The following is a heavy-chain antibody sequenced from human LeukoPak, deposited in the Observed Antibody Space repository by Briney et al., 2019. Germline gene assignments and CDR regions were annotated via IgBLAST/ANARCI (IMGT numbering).Heavy chain of an antibody. J-gene: IGHJ4*02. D-gene: IGHD3-10*01. CDR3: AKDRGIISDY. CDR1: GFTFSSYD. Sequence: GGSLRLSCAASGFTFSSYDMNWVRQAPGKGLEWVSYISSSGSTIYYADSVKGRVTISRDNAKNSLYLQMNSLRAEDTAVYYCAKDRGIISDYWGQGTLVTVSS. V-gene: IGHV3-48*03. CDR2: ISSSGSTI.